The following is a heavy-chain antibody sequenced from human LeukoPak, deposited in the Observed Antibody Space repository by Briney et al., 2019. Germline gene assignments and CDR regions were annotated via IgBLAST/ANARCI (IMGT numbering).Heavy chain of an antibody. CDR1: GFTFNNYA. J-gene: IGHJ4*02. D-gene: IGHD4-17*01. Sequence: PGGSLRLSCAASGFTFNNYAMKWLRQAPGKGLEWGSSISGGGETTYYADSAKGRFTISRDNSQNRLHLQMNSLSAEDTAVYYCAMDYADYVGYFFFDYWGQGTLVSVSS. CDR2: ISGGGETT. V-gene: IGHV3-23*01. CDR3: AMDYADYVGYFFFDY.